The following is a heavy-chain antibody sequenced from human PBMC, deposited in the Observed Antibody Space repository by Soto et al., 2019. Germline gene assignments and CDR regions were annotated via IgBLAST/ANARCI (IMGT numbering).Heavy chain of an antibody. CDR1: GVSISNSSYY. CDR3: ARHGSN. Sequence: LSETLSITCTVSGVSISNSSYYWGWIRRPPGKGLEWIGTIYYSGITYYNPSLKSRVTISVDTSKNQFSLKLTSVTAAGTAVYYCARHGSNWGQGTLVTVSS. J-gene: IGHJ4*02. V-gene: IGHV4-39*01. CDR2: IYYSGIT.